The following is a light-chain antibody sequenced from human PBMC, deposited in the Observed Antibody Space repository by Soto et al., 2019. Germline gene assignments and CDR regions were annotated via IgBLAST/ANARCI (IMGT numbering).Light chain of an antibody. CDR3: QSYDSGLSGSWV. CDR1: SSNIGAGYD. J-gene: IGLJ3*02. V-gene: IGLV1-40*01. CDR2: ANN. Sequence: QLVLTQPPSVSGAPGQRVAISCTGSSSNIGAGYDVHWYQQLPGTAPKLLIYANNNRPSGVPDRFSGSKSGTSASLAITGLQAEDEAAYYCQSYDSGLSGSWVFGGGTKLTVL.